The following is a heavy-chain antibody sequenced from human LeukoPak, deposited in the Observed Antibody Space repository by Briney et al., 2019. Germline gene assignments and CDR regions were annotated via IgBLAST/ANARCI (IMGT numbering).Heavy chain of an antibody. Sequence: GGSLRLSCAASGFTLSSYSMHWVRQAPGKGLEWVAFIRYDGSNKKYADSVEGRLTISRDNSKNTMYLQMNSLNAEDTAVYYCAKDEVVPGYYYTDVWGRGTTVTISS. CDR3: AKDEVVPGYYYTDV. J-gene: IGHJ6*03. CDR2: IRYDGSNK. D-gene: IGHD2-2*01. V-gene: IGHV3-30*02. CDR1: GFTLSSYS.